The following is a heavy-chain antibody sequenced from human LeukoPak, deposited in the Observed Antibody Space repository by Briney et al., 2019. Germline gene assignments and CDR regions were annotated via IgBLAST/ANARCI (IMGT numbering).Heavy chain of an antibody. D-gene: IGHD3-22*01. Sequence: GGSLRLSCAASGFTLSSNWMHWVRQDPGKGLEWVGRIRSKTDGGTTDYAAPVKGRFTISRDDSKNTLYLQMNSLKTEDTAVYYCTADYYDSSGYYNDYWGQGTLVTVSS. V-gene: IGHV3-15*07. J-gene: IGHJ4*02. CDR2: IRSKTDGGTT. CDR3: TADYYDSSGYYNDY. CDR1: GFTLSSNW.